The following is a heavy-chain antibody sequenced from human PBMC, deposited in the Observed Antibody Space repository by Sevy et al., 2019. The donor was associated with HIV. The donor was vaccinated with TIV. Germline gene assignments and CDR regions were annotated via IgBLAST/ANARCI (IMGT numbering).Heavy chain of an antibody. CDR2: ISAYNGNT. Sequence: ASVKVSCKASGYTFTSYGISWVRQAPGQGLEWMGWISAYNGNTNYAQKLQGRVTMTSDTSTSTAYMELRSLRSDDSAVYYCARGGLRHDILTGYYKLGAFDIWGQGTMVTVSS. CDR1: GYTFTSYG. V-gene: IGHV1-18*04. J-gene: IGHJ3*02. CDR3: ARGGLRHDILTGYYKLGAFDI. D-gene: IGHD3-9*01.